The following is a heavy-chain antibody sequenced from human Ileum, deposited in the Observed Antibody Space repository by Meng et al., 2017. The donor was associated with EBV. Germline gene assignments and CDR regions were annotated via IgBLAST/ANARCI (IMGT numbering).Heavy chain of an antibody. D-gene: IGHD4-17*01. Sequence: QVQLVASGGWVVRPGRSLKLACAAAGLPFSGLGMDWVRQAPGKGLEWVAIVSYDGSRQDYTDSVKGRFTISRDNSKNTLYLQMNSLRADDTAIYYCAKVATGGYYFDSWGQGTLVTVSS. J-gene: IGHJ4*02. CDR3: AKVATGGYYFDS. CDR2: VSYDGSRQ. V-gene: IGHV3-30*18. CDR1: GLPFSGLG.